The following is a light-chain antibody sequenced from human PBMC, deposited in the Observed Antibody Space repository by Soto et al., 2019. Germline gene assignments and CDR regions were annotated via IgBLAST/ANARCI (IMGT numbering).Light chain of an antibody. CDR2: EVS. CDR1: SSDVGSYNL. V-gene: IGLV2-23*02. CDR3: CSYAGSSTYV. Sequence: QSVLPQPASVSGSPGQSITISCTGTSSDVGSYNLVSWYQQHPDKAPKLMIYEVSKRPSGVSNRFSGSKSGNTASLTISGLQAEDEADYYCCSYAGSSTYVFGTGNKVPVL. J-gene: IGLJ1*01.